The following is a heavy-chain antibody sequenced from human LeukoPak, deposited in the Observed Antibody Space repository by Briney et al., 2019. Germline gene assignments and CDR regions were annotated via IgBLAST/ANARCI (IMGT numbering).Heavy chain of an antibody. V-gene: IGHV4-31*03. D-gene: IGHD2-2*01. CDR2: IYYSGST. Sequence: SQTLSLTCTVSGGSISSGGYYWSWLRQRPGKGLEWIGYIYYSGSTYYNPSLKSRVTISVDTSKNQFSLKLSSVTAADTAVYYCARALVVRLTNWFDPWGQGTLVTVSS. CDR3: ARALVVRLTNWFDP. CDR1: GGSISSGGYY. J-gene: IGHJ5*02.